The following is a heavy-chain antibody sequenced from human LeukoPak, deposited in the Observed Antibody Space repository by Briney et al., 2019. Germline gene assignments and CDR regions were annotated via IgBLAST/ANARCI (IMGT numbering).Heavy chain of an antibody. CDR3: AREGLYGDYGDY. D-gene: IGHD4-17*01. J-gene: IGHJ4*02. Sequence: ASVKVSCKASGYTFTGYYMHRVRQAPGQGLEWMGWINPNSGGTNYAQKFQGRVTMTRDTSISTAYMELSRLRSDDTAVYYCAREGLYGDYGDYWGQGTLVTVSS. CDR1: GYTFTGYY. V-gene: IGHV1-2*02. CDR2: INPNSGGT.